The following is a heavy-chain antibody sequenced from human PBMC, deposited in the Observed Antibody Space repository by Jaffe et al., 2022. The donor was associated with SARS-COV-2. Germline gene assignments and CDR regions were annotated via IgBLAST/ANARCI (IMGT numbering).Heavy chain of an antibody. J-gene: IGHJ2*01. CDR2: IWSDGSIT. V-gene: IGHV3-33*01. CDR1: GFTFRTSG. Sequence: QEQLVESGGGVVQPGRSLRLSCAASGFTFRTSGMHWVRQAPGKGLEWVAVIWSDGSITKYADSVKGRFTISRDNSKNTLYLEMNSLRAEDTAVYYCARDVGGSPFDLWGRGSLVTVSS. CDR3: ARDVGGSPFDL. D-gene: IGHD1-26*01.